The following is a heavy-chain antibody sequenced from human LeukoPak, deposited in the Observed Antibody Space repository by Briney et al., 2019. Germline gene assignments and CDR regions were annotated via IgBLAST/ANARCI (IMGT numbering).Heavy chain of an antibody. CDR2: ISSSSSTI. J-gene: IGHJ3*02. D-gene: IGHD3-3*01. V-gene: IGHV3-48*01. CDR3: ARANTPYYDFWSGYRHDAFDI. Sequence: GGSLRLSCAASGFTFSSYSMNWVRQAPGKGLEWVSYISSSSSTIYYADSVKGRFTISRDNAKNSLYLQMNSLRAEDTAVYYCARANTPYYDFWSGYRHDAFDIWGQGTMVTVSP. CDR1: GFTFSSYS.